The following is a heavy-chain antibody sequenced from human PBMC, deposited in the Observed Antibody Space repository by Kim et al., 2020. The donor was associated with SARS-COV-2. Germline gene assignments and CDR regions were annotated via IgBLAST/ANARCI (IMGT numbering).Heavy chain of an antibody. CDR1: GFTFGDYA. Sequence: GGSLRLSCTASGFTFGDYAMSWVRQAPGKGLEWVGFIRSKAYGGTTEYAASVKGRFTISRDDSKSIAYLQMNSLKTEDTAVYYCTRRPLRFLEWSLSSLYYYYCMDVWGQGTTVTVSS. CDR2: IRSKAYGGTT. J-gene: IGHJ6*02. D-gene: IGHD3-3*01. CDR3: TRRPLRFLEWSLSSLYYYYCMDV. V-gene: IGHV3-49*04.